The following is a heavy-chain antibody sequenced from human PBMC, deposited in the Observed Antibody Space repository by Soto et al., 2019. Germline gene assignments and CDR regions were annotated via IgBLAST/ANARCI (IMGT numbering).Heavy chain of an antibody. CDR2: ISNDENIK. D-gene: IGHD6-6*01. Sequence: GGSLRLSCVASGFTFRNFGMHWVRQAPGKGLEWVAVISNDENIKQYADSVRGRFAIARDNSKNTLHLQVTSLRAEDTAIYYCARGLRSVLDYWGQGALVTVSS. J-gene: IGHJ4*02. CDR1: GFTFRNFG. V-gene: IGHV3-33*01. CDR3: ARGLRSVLDY.